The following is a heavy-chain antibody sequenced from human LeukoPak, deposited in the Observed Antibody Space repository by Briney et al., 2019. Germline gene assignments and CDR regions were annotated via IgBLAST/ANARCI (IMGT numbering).Heavy chain of an antibody. CDR3: ARADRDQPSNY. J-gene: IGHJ4*02. Sequence: KPSETLSLTCAVYGGSISGYYWSWIRQPPGKGLEWIGYIYYSGSTNYNPSLKSRVTISVDTSKNQFSLKLSSVTAADTAVYYCARADRDQPSNYWGQGTLVTVSS. CDR1: GGSISGYY. V-gene: IGHV4-59*08. CDR2: IYYSGST. D-gene: IGHD2-2*01.